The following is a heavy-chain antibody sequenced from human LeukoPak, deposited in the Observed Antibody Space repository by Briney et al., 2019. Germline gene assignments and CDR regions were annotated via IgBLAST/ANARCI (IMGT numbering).Heavy chain of an antibody. D-gene: IGHD4-11*01. Sequence: PGGSLRLSCAASGFTFSNYNMNWVRQAPGEGLEWVSSINSGSYIYYADSLKGRFTISRDNAKNSLYLQMNSLRAEDTAVYYCARDTVTHDAFDIWGQGTMVTVSS. CDR1: GFTFSNYN. J-gene: IGHJ3*02. V-gene: IGHV3-21*01. CDR2: INSGSYI. CDR3: ARDTVTHDAFDI.